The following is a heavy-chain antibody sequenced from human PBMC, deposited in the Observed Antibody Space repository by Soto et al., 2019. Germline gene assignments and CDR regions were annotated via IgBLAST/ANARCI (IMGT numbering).Heavy chain of an antibody. CDR3: AKALLASGPPEYCGGDCYSYFDY. CDR2: ISYDGSNK. CDR1: GFTFSSYG. V-gene: IGHV3-30*18. D-gene: IGHD2-21*02. Sequence: GGSLRLSCAASGFTFSSYGMHWVRQAQGKGLEWVAVISYDGSNKYYGDSVKGRFTISRDNSKNTLYLQMNSLRAEDTAVYYCAKALLASGPPEYCGGDCYSYFDYWGQGTLVTVSS. J-gene: IGHJ4*02.